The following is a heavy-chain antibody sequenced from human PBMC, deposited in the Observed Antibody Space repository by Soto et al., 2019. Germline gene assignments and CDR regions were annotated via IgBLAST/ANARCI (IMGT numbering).Heavy chain of an antibody. V-gene: IGHV3-48*02. CDR1: GFTFSSYD. D-gene: IGHD5-12*01. J-gene: IGHJ6*02. CDR3: ARVIYGGWSTIKDYYYYAMDV. CDR2: ISSGSSRI. Sequence: GGSLRLSCAASGFTFSSYDMNWVRQAPGKGLEWVSYISSGSSRIFYADSVKGRFTISRDNAKNSLYLQMNSLRDEDTGVYYCARVIYGGWSTIKDYYYYAMDVWGQGTTVTVSS.